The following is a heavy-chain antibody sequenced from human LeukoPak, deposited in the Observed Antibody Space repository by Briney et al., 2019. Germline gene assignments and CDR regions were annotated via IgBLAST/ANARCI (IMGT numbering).Heavy chain of an antibody. CDR2: ISGSGGST. V-gene: IGHV3-23*01. J-gene: IGHJ4*02. CDR3: AKRLIAVAATSFDY. CDR1: GFTFSSYA. D-gene: IGHD6-19*01. Sequence: GGSLRLPCAASGFTFSSYAMSWVRHAPGKGLEGVSAISGSGGSTYYADSVKGRFTISRDNSKNTLYLQMNSLRAEDTAVYYCAKRLIAVAATSFDYWGQGTLVTVSS.